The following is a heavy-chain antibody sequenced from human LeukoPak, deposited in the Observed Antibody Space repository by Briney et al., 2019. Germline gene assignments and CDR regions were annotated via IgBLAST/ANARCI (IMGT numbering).Heavy chain of an antibody. D-gene: IGHD5-18*01. J-gene: IGHJ6*04. CDR2: ISSSSSTI. CDR1: GFTFSSYS. Sequence: PGGSLRLSCAASGFTFSSYSMNWVRQAPGKGLEWVSYISSSSSTIYYADSVKGRFTISRDNAKNSLYLQMNGLRAEDTAIYYCARESPYSYGSFDAEDYWGQGTLVTVSSGPPDVWGKGTTVTISS. CDR3: ARESPYSYGSFDAEDYWGQGTLVTVSSGPPDV. V-gene: IGHV3-48*01.